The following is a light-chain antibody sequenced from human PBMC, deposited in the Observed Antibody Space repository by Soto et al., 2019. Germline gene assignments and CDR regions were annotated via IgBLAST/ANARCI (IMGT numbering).Light chain of an antibody. CDR3: QQYNSDLLT. CDR1: QSISSW. J-gene: IGKJ4*01. Sequence: DIQMTQSPSTLSASVGDRVTITCRASQSISSWLAWYQQKPGKPPKLLIYEASSLESGVPPRFSGSASGTDFTLTISSLQPDDFATYYCQQYNSDLLTFGGGTKVEIK. V-gene: IGKV1-5*03. CDR2: EAS.